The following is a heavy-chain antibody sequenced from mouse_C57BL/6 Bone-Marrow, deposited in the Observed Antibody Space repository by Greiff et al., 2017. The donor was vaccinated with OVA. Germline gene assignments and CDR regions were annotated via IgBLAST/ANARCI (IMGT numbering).Heavy chain of an antibody. CDR1: GYTFTSYW. J-gene: IGHJ2*01. V-gene: IGHV1-50*01. CDR3: ARKGWVYDGYYPFDY. CDR2: IDPSDSYT. D-gene: IGHD2-3*01. Sequence: QVQLQHPGAELVKPGASVKLSCKASGYTFTSYWMQWVKQRPGQGLEWIGEIDPSDSYTNYNQKFKGKATLTVDTSSSTAYMQLSSLTSEDSAVYYGARKGWVYDGYYPFDYWGQGTTLTVSS.